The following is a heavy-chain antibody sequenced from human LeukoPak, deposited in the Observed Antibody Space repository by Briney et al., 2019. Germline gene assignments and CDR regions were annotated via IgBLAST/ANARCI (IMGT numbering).Heavy chain of an antibody. CDR2: INHSGST. D-gene: IGHD6-6*01. CDR3: ARAGSSSSSFSYYYYMDV. V-gene: IGHV4-34*01. J-gene: IGHJ6*03. Sequence: KPSETLSLTCAVYGGSFSGYYWSWIRQPPGKGLEWIGEINHSGSTNCNPSLKSRVTISVDTSKNQFSLKLSSVTAADTAVYYCARAGSSSSSFSYYYYMDVWGKGTTVTVSS. CDR1: GGSFSGYY.